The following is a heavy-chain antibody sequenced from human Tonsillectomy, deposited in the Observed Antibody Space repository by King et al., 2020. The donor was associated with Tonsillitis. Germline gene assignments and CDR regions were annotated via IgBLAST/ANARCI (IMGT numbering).Heavy chain of an antibody. CDR3: AKDEGYGDPWYRY. D-gene: IGHD4-17*01. Sequence: VQLVESGGGLVQPGGSLRLSCAASGFTFSSYAMSWVRQAPGKGLEWVSTISGSGSSAYYAGSLKGRFTISRDNSKNTLYLQMNSLRAEDTAVYYCAKDEGYGDPWYRYWGQGTLVTVSS. CDR2: ISGSGSSA. J-gene: IGHJ4*02. V-gene: IGHV3-23*04. CDR1: GFTFSSYA.